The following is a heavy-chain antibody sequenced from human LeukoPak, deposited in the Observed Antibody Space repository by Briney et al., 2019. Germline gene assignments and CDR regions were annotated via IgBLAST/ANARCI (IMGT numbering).Heavy chain of an antibody. CDR3: ARARNGTLKY. Sequence: GGSLRLSCAASGFTFSSYAMSWVRQAPGKGLEWASAISGSGGSTYYADSVKGRFTISRDNSKNTLYLQMNTLRAEDTAVYYCARARNGTLKYWGQGTLVTVSS. V-gene: IGHV3-23*01. D-gene: IGHD1-26*01. CDR1: GFTFSSYA. CDR2: ISGSGGST. J-gene: IGHJ4*02.